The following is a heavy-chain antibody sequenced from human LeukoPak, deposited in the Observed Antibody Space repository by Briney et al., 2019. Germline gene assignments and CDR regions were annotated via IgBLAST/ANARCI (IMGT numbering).Heavy chain of an antibody. V-gene: IGHV1-18*01. CDR2: ISAYNGNT. Sequence: ASVKVSCKASGYTFTSYGISWVRQAPGQGLEWMGWISAYNGNTNYAQKLQGRVTMTTDTSTSTAYMELRSLRSDDTAVYYCAREVGYQYYDFWSGSSSLDYWGQGTLVTVSS. CDR1: GYTFTSYG. D-gene: IGHD3-3*01. CDR3: AREVGYQYYDFWSGSSSLDY. J-gene: IGHJ4*02.